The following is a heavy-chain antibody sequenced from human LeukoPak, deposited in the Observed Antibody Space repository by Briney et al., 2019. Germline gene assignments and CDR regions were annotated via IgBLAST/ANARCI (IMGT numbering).Heavy chain of an antibody. J-gene: IGHJ4*02. CDR2: ISSSGSTI. D-gene: IGHD2-21*02. Sequence: GGSLRLSCAASGFTFSDYYMSWIRQAPGKGLEWVSYISSSGSTIYYADSVKGRFTISRDNAKNSLYLQMSSLGSEDTAVYYCARGTPYCGGDCYSLSGGGPRDDFDYWGQGTLVTVSS. V-gene: IGHV3-11*01. CDR1: GFTFSDYY. CDR3: ARGTPYCGGDCYSLSGGGPRDDFDY.